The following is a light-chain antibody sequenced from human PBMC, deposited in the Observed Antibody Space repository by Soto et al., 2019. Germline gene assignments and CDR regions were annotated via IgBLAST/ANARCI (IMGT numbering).Light chain of an antibody. V-gene: IGLV2-8*01. CDR3: CSHAGDNTYV. CDR2: EVT. J-gene: IGLJ1*01. CDR1: SSDVGGYNF. Sequence: QSALTQPASVSGSPGQSITISCTGTSSDVGGYNFVSWHQHHPGKAPKLIIYEVTKRPSGVPDRFSGSKSGNTASLTVSGLQAEDEADYFCCSHAGDNTYVFGTGTKLTVL.